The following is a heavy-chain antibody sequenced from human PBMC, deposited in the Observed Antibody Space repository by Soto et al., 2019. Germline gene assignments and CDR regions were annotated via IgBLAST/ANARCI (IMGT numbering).Heavy chain of an antibody. J-gene: IGHJ4*02. CDR1: GFTFDDYA. D-gene: IGHD6-13*01. V-gene: IGHV3-9*01. CDR2: ISWNSGSI. CDR3: AKAGAQAAGHFDY. Sequence: GGSLRLSCAASGFTFDDYAMHWVRQAPGKGLEWVSGISWNSGSIGYADSVKGRFTISRDNAKNSLYLQMNSLRAEDTALYYCAKAGAQAAGHFDYWGQGTLVTVSS.